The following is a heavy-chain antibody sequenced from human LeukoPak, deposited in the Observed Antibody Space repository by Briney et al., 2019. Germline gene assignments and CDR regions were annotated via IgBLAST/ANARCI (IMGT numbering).Heavy chain of an antibody. CDR3: ARGRGTAWYNWKRDNLAYYFDY. J-gene: IGHJ4*02. D-gene: IGHD1-1*01. CDR2: MNPNSGNT. V-gene: IGHV1-8*01. CDR1: GHTFTSYD. Sequence: ASVKVSCKASGHTFTSYDINWVRQATGQGLEWMGWMNPNSGNTGYAQKFQGRVTMTRNTSISTAYMELSSLRSEDTAVYYCARGRGTAWYNWKRDNLAYYFDYWGQGTLVTVSS.